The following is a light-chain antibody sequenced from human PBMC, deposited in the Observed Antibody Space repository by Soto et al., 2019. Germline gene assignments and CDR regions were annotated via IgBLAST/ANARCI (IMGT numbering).Light chain of an antibody. J-gene: IGKJ1*01. CDR1: QSVSSN. V-gene: IGKV3-15*01. Sequence: EIVMTQSPATLSVSPGERATLSCRASQSVSSNLAWYQQKPGQAPRLLIYGASTRATGIPARFSGSGSGTEFTLTLSSLLSEDFVVYYCQQYNNWPAWTFGQGTKVEIK. CDR2: GAS. CDR3: QQYNNWPAWT.